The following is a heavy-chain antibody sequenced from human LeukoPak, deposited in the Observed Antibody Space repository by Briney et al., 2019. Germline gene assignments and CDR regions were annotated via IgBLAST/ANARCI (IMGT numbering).Heavy chain of an antibody. Sequence: GASVKVSCKASGYTFTSYAMHWVRQAPGQRLEWMGWINAGNGNTKYSQEFQGRVTITRDTSASTAYMELSSLRSEDMAVYYCARGTGYSSGWYFGPMLFDCWGQGTLVTVSS. CDR2: INAGNGNT. J-gene: IGHJ4*02. CDR3: ARGTGYSSGWYFGPMLFDC. D-gene: IGHD6-19*01. V-gene: IGHV1-3*03. CDR1: GYTFTSYA.